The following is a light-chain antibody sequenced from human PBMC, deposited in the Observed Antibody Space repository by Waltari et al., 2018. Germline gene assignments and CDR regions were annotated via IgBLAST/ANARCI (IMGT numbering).Light chain of an antibody. J-gene: IGKJ3*01. CDR3: QQYNNWPPEIT. Sequence: EIVMTQSPATLSVSPGERATRSCRASQSVSSNLAWYQQKPGQAPRPLIYGASTRATGIPARFSGSGSGTEFTLTISSLQSEDFAVYYCQQYNNWPPEITFGPGTKVDIK. CDR1: QSVSSN. CDR2: GAS. V-gene: IGKV3-15*01.